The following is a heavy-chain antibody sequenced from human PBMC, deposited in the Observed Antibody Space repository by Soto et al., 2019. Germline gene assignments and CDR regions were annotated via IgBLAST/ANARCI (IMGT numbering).Heavy chain of an antibody. D-gene: IGHD1-26*01. CDR1: GGSISSSSYY. CDR2: IYYSGST. Sequence: QLQLQESGPGLVKPSETLSLPCTVSGGSISSSSYYWGWIRQPPGKGLEWIGSIYYSGSTYYNPSLQSRVTISVDTSRNQCALKLSSVTAADTAVYYCARHDRSGSYYDPLHYWGQGTLVTVSS. J-gene: IGHJ4*02. V-gene: IGHV4-39*01. CDR3: ARHDRSGSYYDPLHY.